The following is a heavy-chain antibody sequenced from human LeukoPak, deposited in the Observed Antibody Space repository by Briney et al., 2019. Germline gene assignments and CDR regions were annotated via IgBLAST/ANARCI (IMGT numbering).Heavy chain of an antibody. V-gene: IGHV3-33*06. Sequence: PGRSLRLSCAASGFTFSSYGMHWVRQAPGKGLEWVAVIWYDGSNKYYADSVKGRFTISRDNSKNTLYLQMNSLRAEDTAVYYCAKDRIQLWLVDYWGQGTLVTVSS. J-gene: IGHJ4*02. CDR1: GFTFSSYG. CDR2: IWYDGSNK. D-gene: IGHD5-18*01. CDR3: AKDRIQLWLVDY.